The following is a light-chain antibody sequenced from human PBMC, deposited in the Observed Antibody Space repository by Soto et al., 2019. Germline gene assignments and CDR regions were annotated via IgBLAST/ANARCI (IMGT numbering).Light chain of an antibody. CDR1: SDDLDTYDF. J-gene: IGLJ7*01. CDR2: EVT. CDR3: SSYTNTNNLV. Sequence: QSAMTQPASVSGSPGQSISISCIGSSDDLDTYDFISWYQQHPGKVPKLIIYEVTYRPSGVSSRFSGSKSGNSASLTISGLQSEDEADYYCSSYTNTNNLVFGGGTQLTVL. V-gene: IGLV2-14*01.